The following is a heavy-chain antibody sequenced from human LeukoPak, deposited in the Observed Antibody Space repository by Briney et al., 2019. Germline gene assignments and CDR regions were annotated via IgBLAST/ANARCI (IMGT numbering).Heavy chain of an antibody. V-gene: IGHV3-23*01. CDR2: ISGSGGST. D-gene: IGHD4-17*01. CDR3: AKHSTTVTTIFHFDY. J-gene: IGHJ4*02. Sequence: HSGGSLRLSCAASGFTFSSYAMSWVRQAPGKGLEWVSAISGSGGSTYYADSVKGRFTISRDNSKNTLYLQMNSLRAEDTAVYYCAKHSTTVTTIFHFDYWGQGTLVTVSS. CDR1: GFTFSSYA.